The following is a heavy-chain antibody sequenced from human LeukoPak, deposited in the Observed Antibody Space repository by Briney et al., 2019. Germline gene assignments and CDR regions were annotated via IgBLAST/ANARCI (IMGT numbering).Heavy chain of an antibody. V-gene: IGHV1-46*01. D-gene: IGHD1-1*01. CDR2: INPSGGST. CDR1: GYTFTSYY. J-gene: IGHJ4*02. CDR3: ARTWNEGNSFDY. Sequence: ASVKVSCKASGYTFTSYYIHWVRRAPGQGLGWIGIINPSGGSTSYAHKFQGRVTMTRDTSTTTVYMQLSSLRSEDTAVYYCARTWNEGNSFDYWGQGTLVTVSS.